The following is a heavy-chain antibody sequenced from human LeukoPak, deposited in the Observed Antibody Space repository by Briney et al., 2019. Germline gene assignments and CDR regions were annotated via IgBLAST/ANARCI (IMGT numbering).Heavy chain of an antibody. Sequence: ASVKVSCKVSGYALTELSMHWVRQAPGKGLEWMGGFDPEDGETIYAQKFQGRVTMTTDTSTSTAYMELRSLRSDDTAVYYCARDTGYYYDSSGYYYDGGFDYWGQGTLVTVSS. CDR2: FDPEDGET. CDR3: ARDTGYYYDSSGYYYDGGFDY. CDR1: GYALTELS. D-gene: IGHD3-22*01. J-gene: IGHJ4*02. V-gene: IGHV1-24*01.